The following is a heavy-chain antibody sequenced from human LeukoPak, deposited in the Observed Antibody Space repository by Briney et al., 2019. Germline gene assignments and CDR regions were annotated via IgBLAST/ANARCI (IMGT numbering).Heavy chain of an antibody. Sequence: GGSLRLSCAASGFTFSNYPMSWVRQAPGKGLEWVANIKQDGSEKYYVDSVKGRFTISRDNAKNSLYLQMNSLRAEDKAVYYCARDYGGSSPFDYWGQGTLVTVSS. CDR1: GFTFSNYP. CDR2: IKQDGSEK. V-gene: IGHV3-7*01. J-gene: IGHJ4*02. CDR3: ARDYGGSSPFDY. D-gene: IGHD4-23*01.